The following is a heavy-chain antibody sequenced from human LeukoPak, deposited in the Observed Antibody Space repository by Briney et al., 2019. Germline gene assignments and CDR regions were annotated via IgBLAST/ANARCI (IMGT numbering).Heavy chain of an antibody. Sequence: SETLSLTCTVSGASVNSSDHYWSWIRQTPGKGLEWIGYISHSGTTYYNPSLKSRVTIALDTSKNHFFLILNSMTVADTAIYYCARVKVPEPWGQGSLVTVSS. V-gene: IGHV4-30-4*01. CDR1: GASVNSSDHY. D-gene: IGHD1-14*01. CDR2: ISHSGTT. J-gene: IGHJ5*02. CDR3: ARVKVPEP.